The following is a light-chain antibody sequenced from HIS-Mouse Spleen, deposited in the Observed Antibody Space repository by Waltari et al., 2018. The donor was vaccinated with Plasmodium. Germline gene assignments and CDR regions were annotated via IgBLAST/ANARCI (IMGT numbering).Light chain of an antibody. CDR3: CSYAGSSTFV. J-gene: IGLJ3*02. CDR1: CSDVGSYNI. V-gene: IGLV2-23*03. Sequence: QSALTQPASVSGSPGQSITISCTGTCSDVGSYNIVSWYQQHPGKAPKLMIYEGSKRPSGVSNRFSGSKSGNTASLTISGLQAEDEADYYCCSYAGSSTFVFGGGTKLTVL. CDR2: EGS.